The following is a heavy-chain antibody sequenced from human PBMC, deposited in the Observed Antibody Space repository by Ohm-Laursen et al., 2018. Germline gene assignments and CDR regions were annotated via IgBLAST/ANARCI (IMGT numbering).Heavy chain of an antibody. CDR2: ISSSSSYI. J-gene: IGHJ4*02. CDR1: GFTFSSYA. CDR3: ATVLTLGY. D-gene: IGHD2-8*01. Sequence: GSLRLSCTASGFTFSSYAMIWVRQAPGKGLEWVSSISSSSSYIYYADSVKGRFTISRDNAKNSLYLQMNSLRAEDTAVYYCATVLTLGYWGQGTLVTVSS. V-gene: IGHV3-21*01.